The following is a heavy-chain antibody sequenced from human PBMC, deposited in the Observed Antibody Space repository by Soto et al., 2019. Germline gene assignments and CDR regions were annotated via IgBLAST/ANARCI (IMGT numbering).Heavy chain of an antibody. Sequence: QVQLVQSGAEVKKPGASVKVSCKASGYTFTSYDINWVRQATGQGLEWMGWVNPNNGHTGYAQKFQGGVNMTRNTSISTAYMELDSLRSEDTAVYYCVRLFYYGSGSWVEWGQGTLVTVSS. CDR2: VNPNNGHT. CDR1: GYTFTSYD. CDR3: VRLFYYGSGSWVE. V-gene: IGHV1-8*01. D-gene: IGHD3-10*01. J-gene: IGHJ4*02.